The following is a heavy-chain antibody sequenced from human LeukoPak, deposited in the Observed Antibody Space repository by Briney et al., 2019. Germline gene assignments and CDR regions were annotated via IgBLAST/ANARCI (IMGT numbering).Heavy chain of an antibody. Sequence: ASVKVSCKASGYTFTSYGISWVRQAPGQGLEWMGWISGYNGNTNYAQKLQGRVTMTTDTSTSTAYMELSSLRSDDTAVYYCARDGYSAYDPTYFLHWGQGAPVTVS. D-gene: IGHD5-12*01. CDR2: ISGYNGNT. J-gene: IGHJ1*01. V-gene: IGHV1-18*01. CDR3: ARDGYSAYDPTYFLH. CDR1: GYTFTSYG.